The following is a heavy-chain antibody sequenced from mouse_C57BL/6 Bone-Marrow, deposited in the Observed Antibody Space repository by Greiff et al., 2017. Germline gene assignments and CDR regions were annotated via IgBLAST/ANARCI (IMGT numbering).Heavy chain of an antibody. CDR3: TGSQAWVAY. J-gene: IGHJ3*01. D-gene: IGHD1-1*01. CDR2: IDPENGDT. V-gene: IGHV14-4*01. Sequence: VQLQQSGAELVRPGASVKLSCTASGFNINDDYMHWVKQRPEQGLEWIGWIDPENGDTEYASKFQGKATITADTSSNTAYLQLSSLTSEDTAVYDCTGSQAWVAYWGQGTLVTVSA. CDR1: GFNINDDY.